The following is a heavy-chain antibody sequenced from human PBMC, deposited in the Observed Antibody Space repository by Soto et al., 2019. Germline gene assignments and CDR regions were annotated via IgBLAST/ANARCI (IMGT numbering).Heavy chain of an antibody. Sequence: QVQLVQSGAEVKQPGSSVKVSCKASGGTFSSYSINWVRQAPGPGLEWMGEIIPIFGTANYAQKFQGRVMMTADKSTSTAYMELSSLRSEFSAVCYCARDGGRHSGGIDYWCQGTLATFSS. J-gene: IGHJ4*02. D-gene: IGHD1-26*01. CDR2: IIPIFGTA. CDR1: GGTFSSYS. CDR3: ARDGGRHSGGIDY. V-gene: IGHV1-69*06.